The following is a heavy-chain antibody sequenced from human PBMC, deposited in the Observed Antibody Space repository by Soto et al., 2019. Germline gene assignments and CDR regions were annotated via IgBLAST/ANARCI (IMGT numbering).Heavy chain of an antibody. J-gene: IGHJ3*02. CDR2: ISGDSRYT. D-gene: IGHD6-13*01. Sequence: PGGSLRLSCAASEFTVSAYYMAWIRQAPGKGLEWISYISGDSRYTNYADSVKGRFTISRDNAKNSLYLQMNSLRAEDTAVYFCATGQQVRMADIWGQGTMVTVS. V-gene: IGHV3-11*03. CDR1: EFTVSAYY. CDR3: ATGQQVRMADI.